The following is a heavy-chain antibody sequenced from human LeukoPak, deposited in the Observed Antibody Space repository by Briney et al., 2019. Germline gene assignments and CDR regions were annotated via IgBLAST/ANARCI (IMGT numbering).Heavy chain of an antibody. V-gene: IGHV1-2*02. J-gene: IGHJ5*02. CDR1: GYTFTGYY. CDR3: ARELRYPNWFDP. Sequence: GASVKVSCKASGYTFTGYYMHWVRQAPGQGLEWMGWINPDSGATNYAQKFQGRVTMTRDTSISTAYMELGRLRSDDTAVFYCARELRYPNWFDPWGQGTLVTVSS. D-gene: IGHD3-9*01. CDR2: INPDSGAT.